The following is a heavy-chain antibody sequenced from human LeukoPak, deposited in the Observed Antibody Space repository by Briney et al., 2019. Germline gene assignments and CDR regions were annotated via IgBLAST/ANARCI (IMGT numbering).Heavy chain of an antibody. CDR2: ISSSGSTI. V-gene: IGHV3-11*01. CDR1: GFTFSDYY. Sequence: PGGSLRLSCAASGFTFSDYYMSWIRQAPGKGLEWVSYISSSGSTIYYADSVKGRFTISRDNAKNSLYLQMNSLRAEDTAVYYCAREEDSSSSEYYYYYYGMDVWGQGTTVTVSS. CDR3: AREEDSSSSEYYYYYYGMDV. D-gene: IGHD6-6*01. J-gene: IGHJ6*02.